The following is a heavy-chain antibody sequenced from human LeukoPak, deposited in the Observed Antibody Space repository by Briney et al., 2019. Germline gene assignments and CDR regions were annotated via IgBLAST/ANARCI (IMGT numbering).Heavy chain of an antibody. V-gene: IGHV4-38-2*02. CDR1: GYSISSGYY. D-gene: IGHD3-16*01. CDR2: IYHSGYT. CDR3: ARDMNPTHYFDY. J-gene: IGHJ4*02. Sequence: ASETLSLTCNVSGYSISSGYYWAWIRQAPGKGLEWIGSIYHSGYTHYNPSLKGRVTISVDTSKNDFSLKLSSVAAADTAIYYCARDMNPTHYFDYWGRGTLVTVSP.